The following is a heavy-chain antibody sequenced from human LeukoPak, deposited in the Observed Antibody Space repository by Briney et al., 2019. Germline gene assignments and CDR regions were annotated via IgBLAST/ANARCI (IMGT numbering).Heavy chain of an antibody. D-gene: IGHD6-19*01. J-gene: IGHJ4*02. CDR1: GFTFSSYW. V-gene: IGHV3-7*01. CDR3: ARVYGWGYFDH. Sequence: GGSLRLSCAASGFTFSSYWMGLVRQAAGKGLEWVANIKQDGSVKYYVDSVKGRFTISRDNAKNSLYLQMNSLRAEDTAVYYCARVYGWGYFDHWGQGTLVTVSS. CDR2: IKQDGSVK.